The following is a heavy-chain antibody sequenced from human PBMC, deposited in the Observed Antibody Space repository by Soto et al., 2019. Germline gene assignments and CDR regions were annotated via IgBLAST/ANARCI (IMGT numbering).Heavy chain of an antibody. CDR3: ARDPAAYCGGDCYNDY. D-gene: IGHD2-21*02. CDR1: GFTFSSYA. V-gene: IGHV3-23*01. Sequence: GGSLRLSCAASGFTFSSYAMSWVRQAPGKGLEWVSAISGSGGSTYYADSVKGRFTISRDNSKNTLYLQMNSLRAEDTAVYYCARDPAAYCGGDCYNDYWGQGTLVTVSS. J-gene: IGHJ4*02. CDR2: ISGSGGST.